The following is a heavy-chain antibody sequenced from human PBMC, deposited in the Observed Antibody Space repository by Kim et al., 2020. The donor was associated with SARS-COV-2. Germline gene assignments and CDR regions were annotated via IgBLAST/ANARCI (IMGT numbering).Heavy chain of an antibody. CDR3: AKDTRDYYFDY. Sequence: IGTAHSVKGRFTISRDNAKNSLYLQMNSLRAEDTALYYCAKDTRDYYFDYWGQGTLVTVSS. CDR2: I. V-gene: IGHV3-9*01. J-gene: IGHJ4*02.